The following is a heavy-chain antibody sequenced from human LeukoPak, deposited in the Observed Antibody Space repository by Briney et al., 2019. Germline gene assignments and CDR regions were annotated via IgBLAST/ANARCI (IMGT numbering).Heavy chain of an antibody. V-gene: IGHV4-59*08. Sequence: SETLSLTRTVSGLSISGYYWSWTRQSPGKRLEWIAYISFTGNPNYNPSLKSRVTISLDTSKTHFSLTLSSLTAADTAVYYCARSPPGWYYDNSGQYYFDTWGQGALVTVSS. CDR3: ARSPPGWYYDNSGQYYFDT. D-gene: IGHD3-22*01. CDR1: GLSISGYY. J-gene: IGHJ4*02. CDR2: ISFTGNP.